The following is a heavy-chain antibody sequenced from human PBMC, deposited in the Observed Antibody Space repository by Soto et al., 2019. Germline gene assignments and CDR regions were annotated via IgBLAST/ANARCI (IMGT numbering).Heavy chain of an antibody. V-gene: IGHV4-61*01. CDR3: AIARSGYDLLGMGG. CDR1: GGSVISGSYY. CDR2: ISDTGSG. D-gene: IGHD5-12*01. Sequence: QVQLQESGPGLVKPSETLSLTCTVSGGSVISGSYYWSCIRQPPGTGLEWVGCISDTGSGDYNPSLTSRVTIAAHTDKIQFSLRLKSATAADTAVYYCAIARSGYDLLGMGGWGQGTTVTV. J-gene: IGHJ6*02.